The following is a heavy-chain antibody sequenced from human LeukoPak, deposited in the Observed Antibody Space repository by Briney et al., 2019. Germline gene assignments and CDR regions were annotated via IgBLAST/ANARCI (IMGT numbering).Heavy chain of an antibody. CDR1: GGSFSGYY. Sequence: SETLSLTCAVYGGSFSGYYWSWIRQPPGKGLEWIGEINHSGNTNYNPSLKSRVTISVDKSKNQFSLKVNSVTAADTAVYYCADRGNGGMHDALDIWGQGTMVTVSS. CDR2: INHSGNT. V-gene: IGHV4-34*01. CDR3: ADRGNGGMHDALDI. D-gene: IGHD4-23*01. J-gene: IGHJ3*02.